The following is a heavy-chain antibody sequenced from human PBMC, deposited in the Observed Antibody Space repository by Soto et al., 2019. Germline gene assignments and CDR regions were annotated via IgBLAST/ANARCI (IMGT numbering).Heavy chain of an antibody. CDR3: ARAAQYYGSGPFDF. Sequence: QVQLQESGPGLVKPSETLSLNCSVSGGSLSSYFWTWIRQIPGRGLEWIGHVYYSGPTKYNPSLANRVTFSVDTSNNQFFLTLTSVTAADTATYFCARAAQYYGSGPFDFWGQGTLVTVSS. V-gene: IGHV4-59*01. D-gene: IGHD3-10*01. CDR1: GGSLSSYF. J-gene: IGHJ4*02. CDR2: VYYSGPT.